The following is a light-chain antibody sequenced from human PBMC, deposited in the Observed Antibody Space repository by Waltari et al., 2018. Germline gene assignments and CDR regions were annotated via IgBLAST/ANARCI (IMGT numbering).Light chain of an antibody. CDR1: SNNVGNDG. CDR3: AAWDTSLSAWV. Sequence: QAGLTQPPSESDHFRQPATPTCSGSSNNVGNDGATWLQQHQGHPPTLLTSRNHNRPSGISDRFSASRSGNTASLTITRLQPGDEADYYCAAWDTSLSAWVFGGGTKLTVL. V-gene: IGLV10-54*04. J-gene: IGLJ3*02. CDR2: RNH.